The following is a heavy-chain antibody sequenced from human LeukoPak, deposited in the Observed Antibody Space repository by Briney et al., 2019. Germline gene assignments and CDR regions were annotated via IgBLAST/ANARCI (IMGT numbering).Heavy chain of an antibody. D-gene: IGHD2-2*01. J-gene: IGHJ4*02. CDR3: ARVVVPAAQLSRIYFDY. CDR2: IKQDGSER. CDR1: STYW. V-gene: IGHV3-7*01. Sequence: GGSLRLSCAAFSTYWMSWARQAPGKGLEGVANIKQDGSERYYVDSVKGRFTVSRNNAKNSLYLQMSSLRAEDTAVYYCARVVVPAAQLSRIYFDYWGQGTLVTVSS.